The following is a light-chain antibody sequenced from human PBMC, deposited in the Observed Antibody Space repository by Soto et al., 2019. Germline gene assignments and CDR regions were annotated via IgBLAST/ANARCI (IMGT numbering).Light chain of an antibody. CDR3: QQYGSSPYT. J-gene: IGKJ2*01. V-gene: IGKV3-20*01. CDR1: QTVSTS. Sequence: IVMTQSPATPSVSPGERATISCRASQTVSTSLAWYQQKPGRAPRLLIHGASSRATGIPDRFSGSGSGTDFTLTISRLEPEDFAVYYCQQYGSSPYTVGPGTKVDIK. CDR2: GAS.